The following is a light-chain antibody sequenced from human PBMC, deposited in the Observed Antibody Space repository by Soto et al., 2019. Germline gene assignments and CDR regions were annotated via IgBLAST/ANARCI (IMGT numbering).Light chain of an antibody. Sequence: DLQMTQSPSSLSASVGDRVTITCRASQSISSYLNWYQQKPGKAPKLLIYAASSLQSEVPSRFSGSGSGTDFTVTIGSLQPEDFAAYYCQHCYSTRWTFGQGTKVEIK. J-gene: IGKJ1*01. CDR2: AAS. CDR3: QHCYSTRWT. V-gene: IGKV1-39*01. CDR1: QSISSY.